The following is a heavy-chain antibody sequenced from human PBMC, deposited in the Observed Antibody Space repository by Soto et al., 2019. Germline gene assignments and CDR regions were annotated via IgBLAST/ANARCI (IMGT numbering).Heavy chain of an antibody. D-gene: IGHD6-19*01. V-gene: IGHV4-30-4*02. Sequence: SEILSLTCTVSGGSISSGDYYWSWIRQPPGKGLEWIGYIYYSGSTYYNPSLKSRVTISVDTSKNQFSLKMSSVTAADTAIYYCARAKQWLGHFDYWGQGTLVTVSS. CDR2: IYYSGST. J-gene: IGHJ4*02. CDR3: ARAKQWLGHFDY. CDR1: GGSISSGDYY.